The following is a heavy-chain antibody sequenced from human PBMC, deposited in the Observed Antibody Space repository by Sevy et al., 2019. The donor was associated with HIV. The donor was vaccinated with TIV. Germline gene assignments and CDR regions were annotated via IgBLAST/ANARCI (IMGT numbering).Heavy chain of an antibody. J-gene: IGHJ4*02. CDR3: TRGGVLEWPLGPFDY. Sequence: GGSLRLSCAASGFTFSRFWMSWVRQAPGKGLEWVANINQDGSERYYVDSVKGRFTISRDNAKNSLYLQMNSLRGEDTAVFFCTRGGVLEWPLGPFDYWGQGTLVTVSS. CDR2: INQDGSER. CDR1: GFTFSRFW. V-gene: IGHV3-7*03. D-gene: IGHD3-3*01.